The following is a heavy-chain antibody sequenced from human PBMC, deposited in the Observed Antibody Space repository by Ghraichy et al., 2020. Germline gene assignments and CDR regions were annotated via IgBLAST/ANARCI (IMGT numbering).Heavy chain of an antibody. D-gene: IGHD3-10*01. Sequence: SETLSLTCTVSGGSISSYYWSWIRQPPGKGLEWIGYIYYSGSTNYNPSLKSRVTISVDTSKNQFSLKLSSVTAADTAVYYCAGTYYYGSGSPWYYYYYMDVWGKGTTVTVSS. J-gene: IGHJ6*03. CDR2: IYYSGST. V-gene: IGHV4-59*01. CDR3: AGTYYYGSGSPWYYYYYMDV. CDR1: GGSISSYY.